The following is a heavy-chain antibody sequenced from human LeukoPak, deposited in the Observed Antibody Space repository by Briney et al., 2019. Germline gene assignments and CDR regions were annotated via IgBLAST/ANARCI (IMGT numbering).Heavy chain of an antibody. V-gene: IGHV3-30*03. CDR3: ARGQYYFDSSGYYPGYLDY. J-gene: IGHJ4*02. Sequence: PGGALRLSCAASGFTFSSYGMPWVRQAPGKGLEWGGVISYDGSNKYYADPVKGRFTISRDNSKNTLYLQMNSLRAEDTAVYYCARGQYYFDSSGYYPGYLDYWGQGTLVTVPS. CDR2: ISYDGSNK. CDR1: GFTFSSYG. D-gene: IGHD3-22*01.